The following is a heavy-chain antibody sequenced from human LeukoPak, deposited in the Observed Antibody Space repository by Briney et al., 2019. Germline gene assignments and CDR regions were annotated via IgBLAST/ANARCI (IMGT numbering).Heavy chain of an antibody. CDR1: GFTFSSYA. J-gene: IGHJ4*02. CDR3: AKARDFWSGYYLYYFDY. Sequence: GGSLRLSCAASGFTFSSYAMSWVRQAPGKGLEWVSAISGSGGSTYYADSVKGRFTISRDNSKNTLYLQMNSLRAEDTAVYYCAKARDFWSGYYLYYFDYWGQGTLVTVSP. V-gene: IGHV3-23*01. CDR2: ISGSGGST. D-gene: IGHD3-3*01.